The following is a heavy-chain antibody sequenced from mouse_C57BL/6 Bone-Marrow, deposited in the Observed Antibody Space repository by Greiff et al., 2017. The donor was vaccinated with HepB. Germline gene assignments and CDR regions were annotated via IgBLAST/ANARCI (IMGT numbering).Heavy chain of an antibody. CDR3: ARDQGVDY. J-gene: IGHJ2*01. CDR1: GFTFSSYA. CDR2: ISDGGSYT. Sequence: DVHLVESGGGLVKPGGSLKLSCAASGFTFSSYAMSWVRQTPEKRLEWVATISDGGSYTYYPDNVKGRFTISRDNAKNNLYLQMSHLKSEDTAMYYCARDQGVDYWGQGTTLTVSS. V-gene: IGHV5-4*01. D-gene: IGHD3-2*02.